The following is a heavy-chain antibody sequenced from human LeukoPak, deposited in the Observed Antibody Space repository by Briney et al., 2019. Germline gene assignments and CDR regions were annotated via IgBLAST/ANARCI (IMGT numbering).Heavy chain of an antibody. Sequence: QASETLSLTCTVSGGSISSYYWSWIRQPPGKGLEWIGYIYYSGSTNYNPSLKSRVTISVDTSKNQFSLKLSSVTAADTAVYYCARHSRLDKSSLSWADYWGQGTLVTVSS. CDR1: GGSISSYY. CDR3: ARHSRLDKSSLSWADY. CDR2: IYYSGST. V-gene: IGHV4-59*08. J-gene: IGHJ4*02. D-gene: IGHD2-2*03.